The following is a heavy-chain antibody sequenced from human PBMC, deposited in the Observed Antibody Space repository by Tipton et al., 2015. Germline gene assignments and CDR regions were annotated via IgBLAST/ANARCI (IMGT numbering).Heavy chain of an antibody. J-gene: IGHJ5*02. Sequence: TLSLTCTVSGGSISSYYWSWIRQPAGKGLEWIGRIYTSGSTNYNPSLKSRVTISVDTSKNQFSLKLSSVTAADTAVYYCARHSWVGSSSSLNWFDPWGQGTLVTVSS. CDR2: IYTSGST. D-gene: IGHD6-6*01. V-gene: IGHV4-4*07. CDR1: GGSISSYY. CDR3: ARHSWVGSSSSLNWFDP.